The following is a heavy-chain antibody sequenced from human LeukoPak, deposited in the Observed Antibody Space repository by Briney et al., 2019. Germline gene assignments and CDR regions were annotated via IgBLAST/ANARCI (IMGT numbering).Heavy chain of an antibody. CDR2: IYYSGST. V-gene: IGHV4-30-4*01. CDR3: ARALYGDYGWIGLDY. D-gene: IGHD4-17*01. J-gene: IGHJ4*02. Sequence: SETLSLTCTVSGGSISSGDYYWSWIRQPPGKGLEWIGYIYYSGSTYYNPSLKSRVTISVDTSKNQFSLKLSSVTAADTAVYYCARALYGDYGWIGLDYWGQGTLVTVSS. CDR1: GGSISSGDYY.